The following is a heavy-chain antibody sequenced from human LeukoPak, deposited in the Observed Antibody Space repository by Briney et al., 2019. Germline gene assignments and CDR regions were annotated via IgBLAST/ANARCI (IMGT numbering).Heavy chain of an antibody. J-gene: IGHJ4*02. CDR3: AKAYGSSGYYQLPIDF. CDR1: GLTFSSNA. D-gene: IGHD3-22*01. Sequence: GGSLRLSCAASGLTFSSNAMTWVRQAPGKGLECISAITGSGGTTYYADSVKGRFTISRDNSKNTLYLQMNSLRAEDTAVYYCAKAYGSSGYYQLPIDFWGQGTLVTVSS. CDR2: ITGSGGTT. V-gene: IGHV3-23*01.